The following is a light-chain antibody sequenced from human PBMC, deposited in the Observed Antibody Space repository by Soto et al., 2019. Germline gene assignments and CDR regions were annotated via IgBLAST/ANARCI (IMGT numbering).Light chain of an antibody. V-gene: IGKV1-5*01. Sequence: DIKMTQSPSTLSASIGDRVTITCRASQSISSWLAWYQQKLGRAPRLLIYDASSLESGVPSRFSGSGYGTEFTLTISSLQSEDFAVYYCQQYNNWPPWTFGQGTKVDI. CDR2: DAS. CDR3: QQYNNWPPWT. J-gene: IGKJ1*01. CDR1: QSISSW.